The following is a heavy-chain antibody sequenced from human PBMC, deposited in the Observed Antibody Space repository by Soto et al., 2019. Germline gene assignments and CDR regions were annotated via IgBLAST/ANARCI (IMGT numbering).Heavy chain of an antibody. D-gene: IGHD5-12*01. Sequence: EVQLVESGGGLAQPGGSLRLSCAASGLTFRSYNMNWVRQAPGKGLEWVSDISGSSRTTIYYADAVKGRFTSSRDNDENSVYLQMNSLRDQETAMYYCARGGYDWNYFVHWGQGPLVTVSS. V-gene: IGHV3-48*02. CDR2: ISGSSRTTI. CDR1: GLTFRSYN. J-gene: IGHJ4*02. CDR3: ARGGYDWNYFVH.